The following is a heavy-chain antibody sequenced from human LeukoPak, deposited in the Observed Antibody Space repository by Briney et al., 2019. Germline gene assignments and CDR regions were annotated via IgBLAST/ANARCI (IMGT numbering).Heavy chain of an antibody. J-gene: IGHJ4*02. Sequence: PGGSLRLSCAASGFTFSTDAMTWVRQAPGKGLEWVSTISGSGGSTHYADSVKGRFIISRDTSKNTAYLLMNSLRAEDTAVYYCAKCALVDYVGPHDYWGQGTKVTVSS. V-gene: IGHV3-23*01. CDR1: GFTFSTDA. D-gene: IGHD4-17*01. CDR2: ISGSGGST. CDR3: AKCALVDYVGPHDY.